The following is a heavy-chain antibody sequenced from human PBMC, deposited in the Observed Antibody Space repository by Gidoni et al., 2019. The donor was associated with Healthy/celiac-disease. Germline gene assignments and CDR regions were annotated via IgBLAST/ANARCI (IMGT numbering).Heavy chain of an antibody. CDR1: GFTFSSYA. D-gene: IGHD3-3*01. CDR3: AKDGDFWSGYSGY. CDR2: ISGSGGST. V-gene: IGHV3-23*01. J-gene: IGHJ4*02. Sequence: EVQLLESGGGLVQPGGSVSLSCAASGFTFSSYAMSWLRQAPGKGLEWVSAISGSGGSTYYADAVKGRFTISRDNSKNTLYLQRNSLRAEDTAVYYCAKDGDFWSGYSGYWGQGTLVTVSS.